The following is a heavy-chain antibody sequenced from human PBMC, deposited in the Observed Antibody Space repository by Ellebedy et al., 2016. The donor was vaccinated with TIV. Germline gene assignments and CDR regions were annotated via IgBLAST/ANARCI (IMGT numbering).Heavy chain of an antibody. Sequence: GGSLRLSCAASGFTFSSYAMHWVRQAPGKGLEWVAVISYDGSNKYYADSVKCRFTISRDNSKNTLYLQMNSLRAEDTAVYYCARGPHGMDVWGQGTTVTVSS. V-gene: IGHV3-30-3*01. CDR1: GFTFSSYA. CDR2: ISYDGSNK. CDR3: ARGPHGMDV. J-gene: IGHJ6*02.